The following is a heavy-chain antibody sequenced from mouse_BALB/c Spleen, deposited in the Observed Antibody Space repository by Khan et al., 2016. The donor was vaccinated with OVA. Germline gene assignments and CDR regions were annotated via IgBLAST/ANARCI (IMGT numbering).Heavy chain of an antibody. CDR1: GFTFSNFG. D-gene: IGHD2-4*01. J-gene: IGHJ1*01. CDR3: ARSLITTWYFDV. V-gene: IGHV5-17*02. Sequence: EVELVESGGGLVQPGGSRKLSCAASGFTFSNFGMHWVRQAPEKGLEWVAYISSGSAIIYYADTVKGRFTISRDNPKNTLFLQMTSLRSEDTAIYYCARSLITTWYFDVWGAGTTVTVSS. CDR2: ISSGSAII.